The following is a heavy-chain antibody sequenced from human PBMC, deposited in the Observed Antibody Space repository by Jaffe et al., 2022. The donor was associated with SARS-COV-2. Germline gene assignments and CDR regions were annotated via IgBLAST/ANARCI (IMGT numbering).Heavy chain of an antibody. V-gene: IGHV3-9*01. CDR1: GFTFDAFA. J-gene: IGHJ4*02. D-gene: IGHD3-10*01. CDR3: ATSGGGSNSGQPFGS. CDR2: IGWNGGGI. Sequence: EVQLVESGGGLVQPGRSLRLSCAASGFTFDAFAMHWVRQPPGKGLEWVSGIGWNGGGIAYADSVKGRFSVSRDNAKNSLYLQMNSLRPEDTAFYYCATSGGGSNSGQPFGSWGQGTLVTVSS.